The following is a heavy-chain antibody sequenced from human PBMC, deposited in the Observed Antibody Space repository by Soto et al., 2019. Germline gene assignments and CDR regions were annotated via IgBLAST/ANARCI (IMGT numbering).Heavy chain of an antibody. CDR1: GFTFTNYW. Sequence: PGESLKISCRGSGFTFTNYWIAWVRQMPGKGLEWMGIIYPGDSDTSYSPSFQGQVTISADKSVNTAYLHCSTLKASDTAMYYCAKHEGYCSSTTCSNFDSWGQGALVTVSS. CDR3: AKHEGYCSSTTCSNFDS. D-gene: IGHD2-2*01. V-gene: IGHV5-51*01. J-gene: IGHJ4*02. CDR2: IYPGDSDT.